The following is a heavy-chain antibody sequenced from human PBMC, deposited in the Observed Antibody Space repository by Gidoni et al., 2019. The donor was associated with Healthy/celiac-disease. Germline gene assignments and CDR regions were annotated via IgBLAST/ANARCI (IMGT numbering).Heavy chain of an antibody. CDR1: GGSFSGYY. CDR3: ARGPGQWLDKVYWYFDL. D-gene: IGHD6-19*01. J-gene: IGHJ2*01. V-gene: IGHV4-34*01. CDR2: INHSGST. Sequence: QVQLQQWGAGLLKPSETLSLTCAVYGGSFSGYYWSWIRQPPGKGLEWIGEINHSGSTNYNPSLKSRVTISVDTSKNQFSLKLSSVTAADTAVYYCARGPGQWLDKVYWYFDLWGRGTLVTVSS.